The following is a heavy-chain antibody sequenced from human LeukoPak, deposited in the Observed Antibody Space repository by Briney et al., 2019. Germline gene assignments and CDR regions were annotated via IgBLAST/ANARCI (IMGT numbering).Heavy chain of an antibody. CDR2: IGASGADT. Sequence: GGSLRHSCEASGFIFSSYAMAWVRQPPGKGLDWFSFIGASGADTDYSASAKGRFTVYRDNSKDTLFLHMSSLRAEDTAVSFCSTRPRDSSGYYLGAFDGWGQGTTVTVSS. D-gene: IGHD3-22*01. CDR1: GFIFSSYA. J-gene: IGHJ3*01. CDR3: STRPRDSSGYYLGAFDG. V-gene: IGHV3-23*01.